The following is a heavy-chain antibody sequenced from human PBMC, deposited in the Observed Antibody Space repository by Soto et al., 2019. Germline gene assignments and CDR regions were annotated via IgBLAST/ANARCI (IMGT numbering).Heavy chain of an antibody. CDR3: GRGGHVVVVTAALDY. CDR2: VKPNGGHT. CDR1: GDTFTDYY. V-gene: IGHV1-46*01. D-gene: IGHD2-21*02. J-gene: IGHJ4*02. Sequence: QVQLMQSGAEVKKPGASVKVSCKASGDTFTDYYIHWVRQAPGQGLEWMGTVKPNGGHTTYAQHFLGRVTMTRDTSTSNLCVELTSLSSADTDIYYCGRGGHVVVVTAALDYWGQGTLVTVSS.